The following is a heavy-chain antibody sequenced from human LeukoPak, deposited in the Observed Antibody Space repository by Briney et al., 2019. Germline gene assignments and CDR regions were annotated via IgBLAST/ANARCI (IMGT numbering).Heavy chain of an antibody. CDR2: ISGDGGST. Sequence: GGSLRLSCAASGLTFDDYAMHWVRQAPGKGLEWVSLISGDGGSTYYADSVKGRFTISRDNSKNSLYLQMNSLRTEDTALYYCAKDGTQSNYYYYYYGMDVWGQGTTVTVSS. CDR3: AKDGTQSNYYYYYYGMDV. V-gene: IGHV3-43*02. J-gene: IGHJ6*02. CDR1: GLTFDDYA. D-gene: IGHD5-24*01.